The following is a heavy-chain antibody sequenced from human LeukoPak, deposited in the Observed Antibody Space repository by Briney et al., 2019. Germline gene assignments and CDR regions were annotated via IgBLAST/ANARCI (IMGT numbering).Heavy chain of an antibody. J-gene: IGHJ4*02. CDR3: ASPNWGSSFDY. CDR1: GFTFSRYW. D-gene: IGHD7-27*01. Sequence: GGSLRLSCAASGFTFSRYWMNWIRQAPGKGLEWVSYISSSGITIYYADSVKGRFTISRDNAKNSLYLQMNSLRAEDTAVYYCASPNWGSSFDYWGQGTLVTVSS. CDR2: ISSSGITI. V-gene: IGHV3-48*04.